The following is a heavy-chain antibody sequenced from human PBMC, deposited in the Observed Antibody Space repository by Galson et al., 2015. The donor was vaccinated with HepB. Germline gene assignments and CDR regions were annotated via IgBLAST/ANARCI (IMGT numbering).Heavy chain of an antibody. Sequence: SLRLSCAASGFTFRDYYMSWIRQAPGKGLEWISYISPGDDTIYYADSVKGRFTSSRDNAKNSLYLQMNSLRAEDTAVYYCARGWELWTWGQGTLVTVSS. J-gene: IGHJ5*02. D-gene: IGHD1-7*01. V-gene: IGHV3-11*01. CDR3: ARGWELWT. CDR1: GFTFRDYY. CDR2: ISPGDDTI.